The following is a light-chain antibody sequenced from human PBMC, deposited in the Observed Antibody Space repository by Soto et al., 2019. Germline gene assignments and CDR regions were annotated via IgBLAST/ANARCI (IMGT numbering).Light chain of an antibody. V-gene: IGLV2-14*01. CDR3: FSFTTDWTHV. Sequence: QSGLTQPASVSGSPGQSITISCTGSSSDIGAYNYVSWFQQYPGKAPKLIISEVSNRPSGVSNRFSGSKSGTAASLTISGLQTEDEDAYFCFSFTTDWTHVFGTGTKV. CDR2: EVS. J-gene: IGLJ1*01. CDR1: SSDIGAYNY.